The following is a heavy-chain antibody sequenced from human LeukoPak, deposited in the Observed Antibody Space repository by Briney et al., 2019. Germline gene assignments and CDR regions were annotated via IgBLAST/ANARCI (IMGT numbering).Heavy chain of an antibody. CDR3: AKEFAPENSGFDAFDI. D-gene: IGHD3-22*01. V-gene: IGHV3-48*03. J-gene: IGHJ3*02. CDR2: ISSGGGTI. CDR1: GFTFSRYW. Sequence: GVSLRLSCAASGFTFSRYWMSWVRQAPGKGLEWVAYISSGGGTIYYADSVRGRFTISRDNAKSSLYLQMNSLRAEDTAVYYCAKEFAPENSGFDAFDIWGLGTMITVSS.